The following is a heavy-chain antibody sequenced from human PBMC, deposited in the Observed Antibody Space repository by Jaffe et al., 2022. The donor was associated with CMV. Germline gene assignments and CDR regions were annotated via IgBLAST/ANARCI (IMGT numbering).Heavy chain of an antibody. CDR3: ARDSGGYCSGGSCYPSDRNWFDP. CDR1: GGSISSGGYY. D-gene: IGHD2-15*01. V-gene: IGHV4-31*03. J-gene: IGHJ5*02. Sequence: QVQLQESGPGLVKPSQTLSLTCTVSGGSISSGGYYWSWIRQHPGKGLEWIGYIYYSGSTYYNPSLKSRVTISVDTSKNQFSLKLSSVTAADTAVYYCARDSGGYCSGGSCYPSDRNWFDPWGQGTLVTVSS. CDR2: IYYSGST.